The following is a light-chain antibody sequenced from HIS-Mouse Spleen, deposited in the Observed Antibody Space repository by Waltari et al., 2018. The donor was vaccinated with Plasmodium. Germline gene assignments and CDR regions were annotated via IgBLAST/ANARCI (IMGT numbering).Light chain of an antibody. V-gene: IGKV3-11*01. CDR3: QQRSNWPRVLT. Sequence: EIVLTQSPATLSLSPGERATLSCRASQSVSSYLAWYQQKPGQAPRLLTYDASNRATGIPARCSGSGSGTDFTLTISSLEPEDFAVYYCQQRSNWPRVLTFGGGTKVEIK. CDR2: DAS. CDR1: QSVSSY. J-gene: IGKJ4*01.